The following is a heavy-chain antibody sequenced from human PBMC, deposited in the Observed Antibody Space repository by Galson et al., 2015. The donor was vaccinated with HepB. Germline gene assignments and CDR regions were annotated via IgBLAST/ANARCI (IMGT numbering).Heavy chain of an antibody. V-gene: IGHV1-2*06. CDR1: GYTFTGYY. J-gene: IGHJ5*02. CDR3: ARDGRYGSYYGWFDP. CDR2: INPNSGGT. D-gene: IGHD1-26*01. Sequence: SVKVSCKASGYTFTGYYMHWVRQAPGQGLEWMGRINPNSGGTNYAQKFQGRVTMTRDTSISTAYMELSRLRSDDTAVYYCARDGRYGSYYGWFDPWGQGTLVTVSS.